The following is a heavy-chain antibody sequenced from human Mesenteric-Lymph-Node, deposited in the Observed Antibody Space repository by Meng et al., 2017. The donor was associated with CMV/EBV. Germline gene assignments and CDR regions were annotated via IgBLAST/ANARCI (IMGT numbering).Heavy chain of an antibody. CDR3: ARSTELRFLEWLPGY. CDR2: INHSGST. J-gene: IGHJ4*02. CDR1: GGSFSGYY. D-gene: IGHD3-3*01. Sequence: SETLSLTCAVYGGSFSGYYWSWIRQPPGKGLEWIEEINHSGSTNYNPSLKSRVTISVDTSKNQFSLKLSSVTAADTAVYYCARSTELRFLEWLPGYWGQGTLVTVSS. V-gene: IGHV4-34*01.